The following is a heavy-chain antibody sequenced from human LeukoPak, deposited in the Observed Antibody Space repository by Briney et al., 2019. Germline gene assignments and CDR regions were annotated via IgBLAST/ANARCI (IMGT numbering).Heavy chain of an antibody. CDR3: TSDGWFDL. Sequence: GGSLRLSCAASEFTFRNAWMSGVRQTPGKGREWDGRIKSKTDGGTTNYATPVKGRFTISRDDSKNTLYLQMNSLKTEDTAVYYCTSDGWFDLWGQGTLVTVSS. V-gene: IGHV3-15*01. CDR2: IKSKTDGGTT. J-gene: IGHJ5*02. CDR1: EFTFRNAW.